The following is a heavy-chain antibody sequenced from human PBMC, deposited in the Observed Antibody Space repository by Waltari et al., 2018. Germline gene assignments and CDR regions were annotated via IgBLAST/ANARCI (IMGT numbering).Heavy chain of an antibody. J-gene: IGHJ6*02. D-gene: IGHD2-2*01. CDR3: ARRPVGYCSSTSCYYYYGMDV. CDR2: INHSGSP. Sequence: QVQLQQWGAGLLKPSETLSLTCAVYGGSFSGYYWSWIRQPPGKGLGWIGEINHSGSPNYTPSFKSRVTKSVDTSKNQFSLKLSSVTAADTAVYYCARRPVGYCSSTSCYYYYGMDVWGQGTTVTVSS. V-gene: IGHV4-34*01. CDR1: GGSFSGYY.